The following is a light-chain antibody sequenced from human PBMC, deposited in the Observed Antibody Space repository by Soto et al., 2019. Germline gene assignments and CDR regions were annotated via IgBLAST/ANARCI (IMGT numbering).Light chain of an antibody. CDR3: SSYTNINARACV. CDR2: EVT. V-gene: IGLV2-14*01. J-gene: IGLJ1*01. CDR1: SGDIGSYNR. Sequence: QSALTQPASVSGSPGQSITISCTGTSGDIGSYNRVSWYQQHPGKAPKLIIYEVTDRPSGVSNRVSGSKSGNTAFLTIFGLQAEDEAEYYCSSYTNINARACVFGTGTKLTVL.